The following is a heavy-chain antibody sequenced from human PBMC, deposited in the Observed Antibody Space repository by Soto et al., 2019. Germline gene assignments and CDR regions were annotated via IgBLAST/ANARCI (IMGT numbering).Heavy chain of an antibody. V-gene: IGHV3-21*01. CDR1: GGTFSNYS. CDR2: ISSSSSYI. D-gene: IGHD6-19*01. J-gene: IGHJ3*02. Sequence: PVGSLRLSWAASGGTFSNYSMNWVRQAPGKGLEWVSSISSSSSYIYYADSVKGRFTISRDNAKNSLYLQMNSLRAVDTAVYYCATIAVADAFAIWGQGTMVTVSS. CDR3: ATIAVADAFAI.